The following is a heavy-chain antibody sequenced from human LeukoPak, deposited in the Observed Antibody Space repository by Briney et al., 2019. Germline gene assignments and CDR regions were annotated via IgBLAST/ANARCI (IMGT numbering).Heavy chain of an antibody. CDR3: ARRGSGSWYLGYFDY. CDR2: IYTSGST. J-gene: IGHJ4*02. V-gene: IGHV4-4*09. Sequence: SETLSLTCTVSGGSISSYYWSWIRQPPGKGLEWIGYIYTSGSTNYNPSLKSRVTTSVDTSKNQFSLKLSSVTAADTAVYYCARRGSGSWYLGYFDYWGQGTLVTVSS. CDR1: GGSISSYY. D-gene: IGHD6-13*01.